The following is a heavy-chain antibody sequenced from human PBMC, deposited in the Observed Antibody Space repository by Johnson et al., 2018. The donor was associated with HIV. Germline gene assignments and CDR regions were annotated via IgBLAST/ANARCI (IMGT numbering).Heavy chain of an antibody. J-gene: IGHJ3*02. Sequence: QMQLVESGGGLVQPGGSLRLSCAASGFTFSSYGMHWVRRAPGKGLEWVAVISYDGSNKYYADSVKGRFTISRDNAKNSLYLQMNSLRAEDTALYYCGRGEEAYCGGDCYSGAFDIWGHGTMVTVSS. D-gene: IGHD2-21*02. CDR3: GRGEEAYCGGDCYSGAFDI. V-gene: IGHV3-30*03. CDR2: ISYDGSNK. CDR1: GFTFSSYG.